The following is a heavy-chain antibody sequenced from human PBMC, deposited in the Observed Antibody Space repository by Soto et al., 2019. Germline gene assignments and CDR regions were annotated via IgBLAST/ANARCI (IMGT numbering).Heavy chain of an antibody. D-gene: IGHD6-13*01. CDR1: GGSISSGGYY. CDR3: ARDYSRRGWFDP. J-gene: IGHJ5*02. Sequence: QVQLQESGPGLVKPSQTLSLTCTVSGGSISSGGYYWSWIRQHPGKGLEWIGYIYYSGSTYYNPSLKSRVNISVDTSKTHFSPKLSSVTAADTAVYYCARDYSRRGWFDPWGQGTLVTVSS. V-gene: IGHV4-31*03. CDR2: IYYSGST.